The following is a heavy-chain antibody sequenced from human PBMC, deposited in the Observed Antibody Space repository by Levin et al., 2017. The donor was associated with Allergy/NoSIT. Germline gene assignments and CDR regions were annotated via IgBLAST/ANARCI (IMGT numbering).Heavy chain of an antibody. CDR1: GYTFTSYG. D-gene: IGHD6-13*01. CDR2: ISAYNGNT. CDR3: ARVVKSSSCCHWFDP. Sequence: GESLKISCKASGYTFTSYGISWVRQAPGQGLEWMGWISAYNGNTNYAQKLQGRVTMTTDTSTSTAYMELRSLRSDDTAVYYCARVVKSSSCCHWFDPWGQGTLVTVSS. V-gene: IGHV1-18*01. J-gene: IGHJ5*02.